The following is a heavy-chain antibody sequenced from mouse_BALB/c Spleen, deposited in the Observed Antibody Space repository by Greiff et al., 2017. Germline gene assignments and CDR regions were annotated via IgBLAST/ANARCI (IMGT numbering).Heavy chain of an antibody. Sequence: EVQRVESGPELVKPGASVKIPCKASGYTFTDYNMDWVKQSHGKSLEWIGDINPNNGGTIYNQKFKGKATLTVDKSSSTAYMELRSLTSEDTAVYYCAREGYYGSSYGYFDVWGAGTTVTVSS. CDR1: GYTFTDYN. CDR2: INPNNGGT. CDR3: AREGYYGSSYGYFDV. V-gene: IGHV1-18*01. J-gene: IGHJ1*01. D-gene: IGHD1-1*01.